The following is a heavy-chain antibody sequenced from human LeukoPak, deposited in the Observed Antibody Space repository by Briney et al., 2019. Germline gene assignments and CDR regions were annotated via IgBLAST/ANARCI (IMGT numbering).Heavy chain of an antibody. CDR3: ARGGTYGDNPYYYYGMDV. J-gene: IGHJ6*02. D-gene: IGHD4-17*01. Sequence: GGSLRLSCAASGFTFDDYGMSWVRQAPGKGLEWVSGINWNGGSTGYADSVKGRFTISRDNSKNTLYLQMNSLRAEDTAVYYCARGGTYGDNPYYYYGMDVWGQGTTVTVSS. CDR1: GFTFDDYG. CDR2: INWNGGST. V-gene: IGHV3-20*04.